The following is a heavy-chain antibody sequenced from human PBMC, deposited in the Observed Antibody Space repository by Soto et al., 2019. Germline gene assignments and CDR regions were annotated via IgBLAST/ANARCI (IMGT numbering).Heavy chain of an antibody. D-gene: IGHD3-22*01. V-gene: IGHV3-9*01. Sequence: DVQLVESGGGLVQPGRSLRLSCAASGFTFDDYAMHWVRQAPGKGLEWVSGISWNSGSIGYADSVKGRFTISRDNAKNSLYLQMNSLRAEDTALYYCAKADYYDSSGYYSPYYFDYWGQGTLVTVSS. J-gene: IGHJ4*02. CDR3: AKADYYDSSGYYSPYYFDY. CDR2: ISWNSGSI. CDR1: GFTFDDYA.